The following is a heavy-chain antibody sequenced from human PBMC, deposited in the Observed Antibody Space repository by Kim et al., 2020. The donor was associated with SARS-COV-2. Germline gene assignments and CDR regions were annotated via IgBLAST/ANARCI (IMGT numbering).Heavy chain of an antibody. V-gene: IGHV4-59*01. CDR1: GASITSYY. Sequence: SETLSLTCTVSGASITSYYWSWIRQAPGKGLECIGYISYTGSPKYNPSLKSRVTMSVGTSTTQFSLNLSSVTAADTAIYYGSRSRGSRDAYNYLQYFFD. CDR2: ISYTGSP. D-gene: IGHD3-10*01. J-gene: IGHJ4*01. CDR3: SRSRGSRDAYNYLQYFFD.